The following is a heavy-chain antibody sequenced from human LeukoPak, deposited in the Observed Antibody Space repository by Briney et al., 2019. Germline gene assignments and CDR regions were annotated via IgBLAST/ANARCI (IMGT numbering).Heavy chain of an antibody. D-gene: IGHD3-10*01. CDR3: ARLRWPRGGRSSFDY. J-gene: IGHJ4*02. CDR2: VNPDDSDT. V-gene: IGHV5-51*01. CDR1: GYSFTSHW. Sequence: GESLKISCKGSGYSFTSHWIGWVRQMPGKGLEWMGLVNPDDSDTIYSPSFQGQVTISADESITTAHLQWSSLKASDTAMYYCARLRWPRGGRSSFDYWGQGALVTVSS.